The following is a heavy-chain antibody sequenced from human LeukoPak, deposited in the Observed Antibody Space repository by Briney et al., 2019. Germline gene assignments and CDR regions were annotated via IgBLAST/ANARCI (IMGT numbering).Heavy chain of an antibody. D-gene: IGHD3-22*01. J-gene: IGHJ4*02. V-gene: IGHV3-33*01. CDR3: AREEVVITPLDY. CDR2: IWYDGSNK. CDR1: GFTFSSYG. Sequence: GGSLRLSCAASGFTFSSYGMHWVRQAPGKGLEWVAVIWYDGSNKYYADSVKGRFTISRDNSKNTLYLQMNSLRAEDTAVYYCAREEVVITPLDYRGQGTLVTVSS.